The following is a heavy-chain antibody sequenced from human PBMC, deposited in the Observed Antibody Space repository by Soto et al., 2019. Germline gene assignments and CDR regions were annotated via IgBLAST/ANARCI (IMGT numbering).Heavy chain of an antibody. V-gene: IGHV3-43*01. CDR3: AKDMKRYCSGGSCYGLIFDY. CDR1: GFTFDDYT. J-gene: IGHJ4*02. CDR2: ISWDGGST. D-gene: IGHD2-15*01. Sequence: PGGSLRLSCAASGFTFDDYTMHWVRQAPGKGLEWVSLISWDGGSTYYADSVKGRFTISRDNSKNSLYLQMNSLRTEDTALYYCAKDMKRYCSGGSCYGLIFDYWGQGT.